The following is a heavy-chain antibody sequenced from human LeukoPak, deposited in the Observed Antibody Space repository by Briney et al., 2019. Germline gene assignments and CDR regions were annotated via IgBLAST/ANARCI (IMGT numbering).Heavy chain of an antibody. Sequence: GGSLRLSCAASGFTFSSYAMTWVRQAPGKGLQWVSTIGSTGITYYPDSVKGRFTISRDIPKNTLYLQMNSLRADDTAVYYCAKDSVVVPSAPYGMDVWGRGTAVTVSS. V-gene: IGHV3-23*01. CDR3: AKDSVVVPSAPYGMDV. CDR2: IGSTGIT. D-gene: IGHD2-21*01. CDR1: GFTFSSYA. J-gene: IGHJ6*02.